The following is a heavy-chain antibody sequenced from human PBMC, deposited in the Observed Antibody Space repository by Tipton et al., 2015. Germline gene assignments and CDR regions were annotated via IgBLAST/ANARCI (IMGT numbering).Heavy chain of an antibody. J-gene: IGHJ4*02. CDR1: GFIFSSFG. Sequence: SLRLSCVASGFIFSSFGMHWVRQAPGKGLEWVAVIRYNGDGEHYADSVKGRFTISRDNSKNMLFLQMNSLRAEDTAVYYCARGPPDRGDYWGQGTLVTVSS. CDR2: IRYNGDGE. D-gene: IGHD1-14*01. CDR3: ARGPPDRGDY. V-gene: IGHV3-33*01.